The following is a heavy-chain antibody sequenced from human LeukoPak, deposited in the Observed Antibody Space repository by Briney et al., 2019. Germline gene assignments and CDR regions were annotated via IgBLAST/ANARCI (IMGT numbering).Heavy chain of an antibody. V-gene: IGHV3-23*01. Sequence: GGSLRLSCAASGFTFDDYGMHWVRQAPGKGLEWVSGISPRGDITYYKDSVRGRFTISRDNFKNTVSLQLNSLRAEDTAMYYCAKDDDWGRFNHWGQGTLVTVSS. J-gene: IGHJ1*01. CDR1: GFTFDDYG. CDR3: AKDDDWGRFNH. D-gene: IGHD3-16*01. CDR2: ISPRGDIT.